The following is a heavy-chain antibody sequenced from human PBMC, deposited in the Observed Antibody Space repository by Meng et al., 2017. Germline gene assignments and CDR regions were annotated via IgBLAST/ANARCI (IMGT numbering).Heavy chain of an antibody. D-gene: IGHD3-16*01. J-gene: IGHJ6*02. CDR1: GASVSSNSAA. Sequence: SETLSLTCPISGASVSSNSAAWNWIMQSPSRGLEWLGRTYYRSTWYNDYAVYVTSRITINPATSKNQFSLQLNSVTPEDTAVYYCARLRFETAPYYYYDMDVWGQGTTVTVSS. CDR2: TYYRSTWYN. V-gene: IGHV6-1*01. CDR3: ARLRFETAPYYYYDMDV.